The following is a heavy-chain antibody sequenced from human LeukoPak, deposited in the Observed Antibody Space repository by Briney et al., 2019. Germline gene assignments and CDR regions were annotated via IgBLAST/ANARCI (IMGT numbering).Heavy chain of an antibody. V-gene: IGHV3-30*18. CDR2: ISFDGRNI. J-gene: IGHJ4*02. Sequence: PGRSLRLSCAASGFTFSSYGMHWVRQAPGKGLERVAVISFDGRNIYYADSVKGRFTISRDNSKNTLYLQMNSLRAEDTAVYYCAKDRGSGRVRGVIINYWGQGTLVTVSS. CDR1: GFTFSSYG. D-gene: IGHD3-10*01. CDR3: AKDRGSGRVRGVIINY.